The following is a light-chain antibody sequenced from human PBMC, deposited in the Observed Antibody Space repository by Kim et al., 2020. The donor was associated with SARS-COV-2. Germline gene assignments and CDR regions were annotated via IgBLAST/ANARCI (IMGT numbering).Light chain of an antibody. CDR3: QSYNRSSVV. J-gene: IGLJ2*01. CDR2: EDD. CDR1: GGSIADNY. Sequence: GKTVTLSCTRSGGSIADNYVQWYQQRPGGVPTTVIYEDDQRPSGVSDRFSGSIDNSSNSASLTISGLKTEDEADYYCQSYNRSSVVFGGGTQLTVL. V-gene: IGLV6-57*03.